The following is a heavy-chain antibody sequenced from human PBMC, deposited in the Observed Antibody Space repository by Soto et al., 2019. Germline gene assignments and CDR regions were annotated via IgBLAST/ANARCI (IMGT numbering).Heavy chain of an antibody. D-gene: IGHD3-22*01. Sequence: SETLSLTCTVSGGSISSGDYYWSWIRQPPGKGLEWIGYIYYSGSTYYNPSLKSRVTISVDTSKNQFSLKLSSVTAADTAVYYCARALTYYDSSGYYPSTWFDPWGQGTLVPVSS. CDR2: IYYSGST. V-gene: IGHV4-30-4*01. J-gene: IGHJ5*02. CDR1: GGSISSGDYY. CDR3: ARALTYYDSSGYYPSTWFDP.